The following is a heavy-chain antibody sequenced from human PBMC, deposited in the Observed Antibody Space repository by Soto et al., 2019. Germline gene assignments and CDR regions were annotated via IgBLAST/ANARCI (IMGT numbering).Heavy chain of an antibody. D-gene: IGHD6-19*01. CDR3: AKGVSSSAWSASDS. CDR1: GFTLSSYA. V-gene: IGHV3-23*01. CDR2: ISDSDNAT. J-gene: IGHJ4*02. Sequence: EVQLLESGGGLVQPGGSLRLSCAASGFTLSSYAMTWVRQAPGKGMEWVSVISDSDNATYYAESVKRRLTISRDNSKKTLYLQLTSLRAEDTAVYYCAKGVSSSAWSASDSWGQGTLVTVSA.